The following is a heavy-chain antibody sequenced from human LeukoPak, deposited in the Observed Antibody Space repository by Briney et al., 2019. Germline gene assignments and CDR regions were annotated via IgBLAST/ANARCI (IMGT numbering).Heavy chain of an antibody. Sequence: SETLSLTCAVYGGSFSGYYWIWIRQPPGKGLEWIGEINHSGSTNYNPSLKSRVTISVDTSKNQFSLKLSSVTAADTAVYYCARGSRRGCDYWGQGTLVTVSS. CDR1: GGSFSGYY. CDR3: ARGSRRGCDY. CDR2: INHSGST. D-gene: IGHD3-10*01. V-gene: IGHV4-34*01. J-gene: IGHJ4*02.